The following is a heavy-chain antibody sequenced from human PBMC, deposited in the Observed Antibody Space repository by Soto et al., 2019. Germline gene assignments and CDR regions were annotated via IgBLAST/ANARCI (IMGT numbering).Heavy chain of an antibody. D-gene: IGHD2-15*01. CDR2: ISAYNGNT. J-gene: IGHJ6*02. CDR1: GYTFTSYG. CDR3: ARDRYCSGGSCYSDYQPLYGMDV. V-gene: IGHV1-18*04. Sequence: QVQLVQSGAEVKKPGASVKVSCKASGYTFTSYGISWVRQAPGQGLEWMGWISAYNGNTNYAQKLQGRVTMTTDTATSTDYMELRSLRSDDTAVYYCARDRYCSGGSCYSDYQPLYGMDVWGQGTTVTVSS.